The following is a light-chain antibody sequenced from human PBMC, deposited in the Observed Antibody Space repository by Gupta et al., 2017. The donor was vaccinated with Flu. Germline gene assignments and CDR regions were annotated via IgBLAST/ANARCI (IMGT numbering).Light chain of an antibody. Sequence: ASVGDRVTITCRASQDIRNNLGWYQQKPGEAPKRLIYAASNLQSGVPSRFSGSGSGTEFTLTINSLQPEDFATYYCLQHNIYPRITFGPGTKVDVK. CDR2: AAS. CDR3: LQHNIYPRIT. J-gene: IGKJ3*01. V-gene: IGKV1-17*01. CDR1: QDIRNN.